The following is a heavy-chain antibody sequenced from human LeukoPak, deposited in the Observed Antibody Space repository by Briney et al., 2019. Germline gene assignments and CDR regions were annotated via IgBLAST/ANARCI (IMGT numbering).Heavy chain of an antibody. CDR2: IYYSGST. CDR1: GGSISSYY. V-gene: IGHV4-59*12. CDR3: AREMLLNWFDP. J-gene: IGHJ5*02. Sequence: SETLSLTCTVSGGSISSYYWSWIRQPPGKGLEWIGYIYYSGSTNYNPSLKSRVTISVDTSKNLFSLKLSSVTAADTAVYYCAREMLLNWFDPWGQGTLVTVSS. D-gene: IGHD2-8*01.